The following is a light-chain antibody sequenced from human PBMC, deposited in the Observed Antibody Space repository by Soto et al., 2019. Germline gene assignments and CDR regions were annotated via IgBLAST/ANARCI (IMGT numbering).Light chain of an antibody. V-gene: IGKV3-20*01. Sequence: EIVLTQSPGTLSLSPGERATLSCRASQSVSSSYLAWYQQKPGQAPRLLIYGASSRATGIPDRFSGSGSGTDFTLTISRLEPEDFATYYCQQSDSTPPTFGQGTRLEIK. CDR2: GAS. J-gene: IGKJ5*01. CDR3: QQSDSTPPT. CDR1: QSVSSSY.